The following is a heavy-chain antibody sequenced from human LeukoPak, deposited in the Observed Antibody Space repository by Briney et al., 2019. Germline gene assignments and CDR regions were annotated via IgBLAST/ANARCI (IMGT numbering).Heavy chain of an antibody. Sequence: PSETLSLTCTVSGGSIRSYYWSWIRQPAGKGLEWIGRIYHNGGTNDNPSLKSRVTMSVDTSKNQFSLKLSSVTAADTAVYYCARVLSDSSGYYYNYWGQGTLVTVSS. CDR1: GGSIRSYY. J-gene: IGHJ4*02. CDR3: ARVLSDSSGYYYNY. CDR2: IYHNGGT. V-gene: IGHV4-4*07. D-gene: IGHD3-22*01.